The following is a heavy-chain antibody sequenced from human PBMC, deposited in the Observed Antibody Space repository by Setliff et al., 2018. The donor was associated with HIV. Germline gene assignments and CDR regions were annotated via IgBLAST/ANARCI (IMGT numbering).Heavy chain of an antibody. CDR2: FYYNGDS. J-gene: IGHJ6*03. V-gene: IGHV4-39*01. CDR1: GDSVNDRSYF. CDR3: ARHPSERSWSVYYYYYMDV. D-gene: IGHD3-3*01. Sequence: SETLSLTCTVSGDSVNDRSYFWGWIRQPPGKGLEWIGTFYYNGDSRYNPSLKSRVPISVDTSKNPFSLKLSSVTAAYTAVYYCARHPSERSWSVYYYYYMDVWGKGTTVTVSS.